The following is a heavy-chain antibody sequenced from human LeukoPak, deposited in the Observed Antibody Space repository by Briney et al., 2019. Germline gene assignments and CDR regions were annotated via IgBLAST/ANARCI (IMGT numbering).Heavy chain of an antibody. D-gene: IGHD3-22*01. V-gene: IGHV4-39*07. Sequence: TSETLSLTCTVSGGSISSSSYYWGWIRQPPGKGLEWIGSIYYSGSTYYNPSLKSRVTISVDRSKNQFSLKLSSVTAADTAVYYCARRDYYDSSGYFDYWGQGTLVTVSS. CDR3: ARRDYYDSSGYFDY. CDR1: GGSISSSSYY. J-gene: IGHJ4*02. CDR2: IYYSGST.